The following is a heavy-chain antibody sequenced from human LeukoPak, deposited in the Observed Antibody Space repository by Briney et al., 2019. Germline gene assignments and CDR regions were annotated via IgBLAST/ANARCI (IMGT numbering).Heavy chain of an antibody. J-gene: IGHJ6*02. Sequence: GGSLRLSCAASGFTFSSYTMNWVRQAPGKGLEWVSSISSSSSYIYYADSVKGRFTISRDNAKNSLYLQMNSLRAEDTAVYYCARDCLVTMVRGVNENYYYGMDVWGQGTTVTVSS. CDR3: ARDCLVTMVRGVNENYYYGMDV. V-gene: IGHV3-21*01. D-gene: IGHD3-10*01. CDR1: GFTFSSYT. CDR2: ISSSSSYI.